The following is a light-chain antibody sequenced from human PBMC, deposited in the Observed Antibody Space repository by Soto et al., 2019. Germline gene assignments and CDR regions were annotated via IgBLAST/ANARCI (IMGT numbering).Light chain of an antibody. CDR2: WAS. CDR3: LQYYSTPWT. CDR1: QSVLYSSNNKNY. V-gene: IGKV4-1*01. J-gene: IGKJ1*01. Sequence: DIVMTQFPDSLAVSLGERATINCKSSQSVLYSSNNKNYLAWYQQKPGQPPKVLIYWASTRESGVPDRFSGSGSGTDFTLTIRSLQAEDVAVYYCLQYYSTPWTFGQGTKVEIK.